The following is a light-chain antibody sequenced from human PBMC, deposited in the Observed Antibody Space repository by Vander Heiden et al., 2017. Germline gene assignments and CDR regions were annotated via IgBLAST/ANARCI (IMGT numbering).Light chain of an antibody. CDR1: QGIDNY. J-gene: IGKJ2*01. Sequence: MQLTQSPSSLSASVGDRVTITCRSSQGIDNYLNWYQQKPVKAPKLLIHTASSLESGVPSRFSGSCSGTDFTLTITTLPPEDFATYYRQQSYSAPTTFGQGTTLEIK. CDR3: QQSYSAPTT. CDR2: TAS. V-gene: IGKV1-39*01.